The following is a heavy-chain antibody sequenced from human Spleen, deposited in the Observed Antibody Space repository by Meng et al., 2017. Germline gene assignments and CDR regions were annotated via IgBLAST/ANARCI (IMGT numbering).Heavy chain of an antibody. D-gene: IGHD6-19*01. Sequence: ASVKVSCKTSGYTFTTYGISWVRQAPGQGLEWMGRINPKSGDTHYAQRFQGRVTMTGDTSISTAYMELSGLRSDDTAMYYCARVSGYSSGWYDNHYYYYGMDVWGQGTTVTVSS. V-gene: IGHV1-2*06. CDR2: INPKSGDT. J-gene: IGHJ6*02. CDR3: ARVSGYSSGWYDNHYYYYGMDV. CDR1: GYTFTTYG.